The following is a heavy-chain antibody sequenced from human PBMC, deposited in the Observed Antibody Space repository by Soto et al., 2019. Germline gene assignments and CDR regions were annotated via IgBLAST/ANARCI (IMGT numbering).Heavy chain of an antibody. CDR2: IYHSGST. D-gene: IGHD3-16*01. V-gene: IGHV4-30-2*01. J-gene: IGHJ4*02. Sequence: QLQLQESGSGLVKPSQTLSLTCAVSGGSISSGGYSWSWIRQPPGKGLEWIGYIYHSGSTYYNPSPKGRVPISVDRSKNQFSLKVSSVTAADTAVYYGARGGGYTFDYWGQGTLVTVSS. CDR3: ARGGGYTFDY. CDR1: GGSISSGGYS.